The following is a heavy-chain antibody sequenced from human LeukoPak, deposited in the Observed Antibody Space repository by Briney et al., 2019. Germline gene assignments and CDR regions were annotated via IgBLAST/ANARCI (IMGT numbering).Heavy chain of an antibody. CDR3: AKEYYYGSGSYYGMDV. D-gene: IGHD3-10*01. J-gene: IGHJ6*02. Sequence: GGSLRLSCAASGFTFSSYEMNWVRQAPGKGLEWVSYISSSGSTIYYADSVKGRFTISRDNAKNSLYLQMNSLRAEDTALYYCAKEYYYGSGSYYGMDVWGQGTTVTVSS. CDR2: ISSSGSTI. V-gene: IGHV3-48*03. CDR1: GFTFSSYE.